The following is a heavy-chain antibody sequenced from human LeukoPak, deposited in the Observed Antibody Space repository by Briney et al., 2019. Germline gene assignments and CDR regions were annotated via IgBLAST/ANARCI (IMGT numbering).Heavy chain of an antibody. CDR2: INPSGGST. Sequence: GASVKVSCKASGYTFTGYYMHWVRQAPAQGLEWMGIINPSGGSTSYAQKFQGRVTMTRDTSTSTVYMELSSLRSEDTAVYYCAAYCSGGSCPDFRWGQGTLVTVSS. CDR1: GYTFTGYY. CDR3: AAYCSGGSCPDFR. D-gene: IGHD2-15*01. V-gene: IGHV1-46*01. J-gene: IGHJ4*02.